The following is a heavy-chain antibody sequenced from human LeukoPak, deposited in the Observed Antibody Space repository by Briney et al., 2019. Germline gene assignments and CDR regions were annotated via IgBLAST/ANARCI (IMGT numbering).Heavy chain of an antibody. Sequence: ASVKVSCKVSGYTLTELSMHWVRQAPGKGLEWMGGFDPEDGETIYAQKFQGRVTMSTDTSTGTAYMELRSLRSDDTAVYYCARRVAVARRDAFDIWGQGTMVTVSS. J-gene: IGHJ3*02. CDR1: GYTLTELS. V-gene: IGHV1-24*01. CDR3: ARRVAVARRDAFDI. D-gene: IGHD6-19*01. CDR2: FDPEDGET.